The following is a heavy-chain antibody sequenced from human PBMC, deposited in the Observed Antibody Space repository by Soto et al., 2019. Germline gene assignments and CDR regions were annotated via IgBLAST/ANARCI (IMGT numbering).Heavy chain of an antibody. Sequence: QVQLLQSGAEVKTPGSSVKVSCKVSGGTFSSYSINWVRQAPGQGLEWMGRLIPMFGTIDHAQRFQGRFTFTADECTRTSSMEVTNLTCEDTAVYYCARAVVLTFTRFYDMDVWGQGTTVTVSS. CDR3: ARAVVLTFTRFYDMDV. D-gene: IGHD2-15*01. V-gene: IGHV1-69*18. CDR1: GGTFSSYS. J-gene: IGHJ6*02. CDR2: LIPMFGTI.